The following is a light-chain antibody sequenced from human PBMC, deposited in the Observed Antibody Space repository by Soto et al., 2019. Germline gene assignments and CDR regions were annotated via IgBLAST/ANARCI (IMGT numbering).Light chain of an antibody. Sequence: EIVLTQSPGTLSLSPGERATLSCRASQSVSSSYLAWYQQKPGQAPRLLIYGASSRATGIPDRFSGSGSGRDFTLTISRLEPEDFAVYYCQQYGSSHTFGGGTKVEIK. V-gene: IGKV3-20*01. CDR1: QSVSSSY. J-gene: IGKJ4*01. CDR3: QQYGSSHT. CDR2: GAS.